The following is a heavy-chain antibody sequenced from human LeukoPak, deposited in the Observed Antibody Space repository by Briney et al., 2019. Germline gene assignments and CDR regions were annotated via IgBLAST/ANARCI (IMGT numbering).Heavy chain of an antibody. J-gene: IGHJ4*02. V-gene: IGHV1-69*13. Sequence: VASVKVSCKASGGTFISYAISWVRQAPGQGLEWMGGIIPIFGTANYAQKFQGRVTITADESTSTAYMELSSLRSEDTAVYYCARTPHYYDSSGYYYWGQGTLVTVSS. CDR1: GGTFISYA. CDR2: IIPIFGTA. D-gene: IGHD3-22*01. CDR3: ARTPHYYDSSGYYY.